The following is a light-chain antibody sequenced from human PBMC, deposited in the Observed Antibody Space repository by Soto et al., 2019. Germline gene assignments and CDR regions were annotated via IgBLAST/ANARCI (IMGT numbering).Light chain of an antibody. CDR3: CSYAGDGVV. CDR2: DVN. V-gene: IGLV2-23*02. Sequence: QSALTQPASVSGSPGQSIIVSCTGTNSDVGRYDHVSCLQHSPGKAPKVVIYDVNNRPSGVSNRFSGSKSDNTAALTISGLQAEDEGDYYCCSYAGDGVVFGGGTKVTVL. J-gene: IGLJ2*01. CDR1: NSDVGRYDH.